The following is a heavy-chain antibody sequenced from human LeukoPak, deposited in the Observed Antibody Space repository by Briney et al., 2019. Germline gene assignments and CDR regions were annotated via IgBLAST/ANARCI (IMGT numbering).Heavy chain of an antibody. CDR1: GGTFSSYA. V-gene: IGHV1-69*04. J-gene: IGHJ6*02. CDR2: IIPILGIA. CDR3: ASGGSSSWSYYYYGMDV. Sequence: GASVKVSCKASGGTFSSYAISWVRQAPGQGLEWMGRIIPILGIANYAQKFQGRVTITADKSTSTAYMELSSLRSEDTAVYYCASGGSSSWSYYYYGMDVWGQGTTVTVSS. D-gene: IGHD6-13*01.